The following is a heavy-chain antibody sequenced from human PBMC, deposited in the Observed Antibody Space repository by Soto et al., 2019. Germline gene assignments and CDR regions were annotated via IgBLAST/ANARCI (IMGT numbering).Heavy chain of an antibody. D-gene: IGHD2-15*01. CDR1: GGTISTHA. J-gene: IGHJ6*02. V-gene: IGHV1-69*13. CDR3: ARGYCSGGNCYSGMDV. Sequence: SVKVSCKASGGTISTHAIIWVRQAPGHGLEWMGGIIRISGTTYYTQKFQGRVTITADEPTSTAFMELSSLKSDDTAVFYCARGYCSGGNCYSGMDVWGQGTMVTVSS. CDR2: IIRISGTT.